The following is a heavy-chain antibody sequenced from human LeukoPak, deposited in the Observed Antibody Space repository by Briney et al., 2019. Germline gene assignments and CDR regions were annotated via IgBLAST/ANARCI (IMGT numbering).Heavy chain of an antibody. V-gene: IGHV4-39*01. CDR2: IYDSGST. J-gene: IGHJ3*02. CDR1: GGSISSSSYY. CDR3: ARGGVPRAFDI. D-gene: IGHD1-26*01. Sequence: SETLSLTCTVSGGSISSSSYYWGWIRQPPGKGLEWIESIYDSGSTYYNPSLKTRVTISVDTSKNQFSLKLSSVTAADTAVYYCARGGVPRAFDIWGQGTMVTVSS.